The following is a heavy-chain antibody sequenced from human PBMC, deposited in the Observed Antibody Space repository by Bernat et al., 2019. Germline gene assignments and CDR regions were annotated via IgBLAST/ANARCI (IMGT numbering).Heavy chain of an antibody. Sequence: QVQLVESGGGVVQPGRSLRLSCSASGFTFSTYAMHWVRQAPGKGLEWVAVIWYDGSNKYYADSVKGRFTTSRDNSKNTLYLQMNSLRAEDTAVYYCARGPFGELLYFDYWGQGTLVTVSS. CDR2: IWYDGSNK. J-gene: IGHJ4*02. CDR1: GFTFSTYA. V-gene: IGHV3-33*01. CDR3: ARGPFGELLYFDY. D-gene: IGHD3-10*01.